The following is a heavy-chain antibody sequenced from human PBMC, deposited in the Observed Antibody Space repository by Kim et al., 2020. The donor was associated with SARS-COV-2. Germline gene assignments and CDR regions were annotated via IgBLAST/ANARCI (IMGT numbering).Heavy chain of an antibody. V-gene: IGHV1-69*13. CDR2: IIPIFGTA. CDR1: GGTFSSYA. CDR3: ARDPVSGSYFLDY. Sequence: SVKVSCKASGGTFSSYAISWVRQAPGQGLEWMGGIIPIFGTANYAQKFQGRVTITADESTSTAYMELSSLRSEDTAVYYCARDPVSGSYFLDYWGQGTLVTVSS. D-gene: IGHD1-26*01. J-gene: IGHJ4*02.